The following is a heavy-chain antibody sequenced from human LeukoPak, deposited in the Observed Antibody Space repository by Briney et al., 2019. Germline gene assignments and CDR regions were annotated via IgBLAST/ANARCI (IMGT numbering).Heavy chain of an antibody. CDR1: GFTFSNYA. CDR2: ISTDGVNT. CDR3: ARDLALGDDAFDI. V-gene: IGHV3-64*01. J-gene: IGHJ3*02. Sequence: GGSLRLSCAASGFTFSNYAMHWVRQAPGKGLDFVSSISTDGVNTHYASSVKGRFTVSRDNSKYTLYLQMGSLSAEDMAVYYCARDLALGDDAFDIWGQGTMVTVSS. D-gene: IGHD2-21*02.